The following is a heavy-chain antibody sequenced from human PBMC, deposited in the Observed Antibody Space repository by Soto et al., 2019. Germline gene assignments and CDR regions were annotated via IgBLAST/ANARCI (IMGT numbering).Heavy chain of an antibody. CDR3: AKDLSYYDSTRQEDW. J-gene: IGHJ4*02. V-gene: IGHV3-23*01. CDR1: GFTFSSYD. D-gene: IGHD3-22*01. Sequence: GGSLRLSCAASGFTFSSYDMSWVRQAPGKGLEWVSGISGTGGNTYYAESVKGRFTISRDNSKNTLFLQMNSLRAEDTAMYFCAKDLSYYDSTRQEDWWGQGTLVTVSS. CDR2: ISGTGGNT.